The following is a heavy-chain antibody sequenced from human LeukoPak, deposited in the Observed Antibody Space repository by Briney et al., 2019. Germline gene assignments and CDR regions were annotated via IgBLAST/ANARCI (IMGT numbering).Heavy chain of an antibody. V-gene: IGHV4-34*01. CDR1: GGSFSGYY. D-gene: IGHD6-19*01. Sequence: SETLPLTCAVYGGSFSGYYWSWIRQPPGKGLEWIGEINHSGSTNYNPSLKSRVTISVDTSKNQFSLKLSSVTAADTAVYYCARGGQWLVTWYFDYWGQGTLVTVSS. CDR2: INHSGST. J-gene: IGHJ4*02. CDR3: ARGGQWLVTWYFDY.